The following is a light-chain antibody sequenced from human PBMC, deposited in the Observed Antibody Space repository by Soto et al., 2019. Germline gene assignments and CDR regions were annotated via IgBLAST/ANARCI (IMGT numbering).Light chain of an antibody. CDR1: SSDVGAYDF. V-gene: IGLV2-14*01. CDR3: SSYAGTNNHHA. CDR2: DVT. Sequence: QSALTQPASVSGSPGQSITISCTGTSSDVGAYDFVSWYQHSPGKAPKLVTFDVTHRPPGISDRFSGSKSANTASLTVSGLQAEDEADYYCSSYAGTNNHHAFGTGTKVTVL. J-gene: IGLJ1*01.